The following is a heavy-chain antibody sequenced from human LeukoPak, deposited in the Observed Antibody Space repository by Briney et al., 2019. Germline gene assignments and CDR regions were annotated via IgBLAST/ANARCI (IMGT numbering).Heavy chain of an antibody. Sequence: GGSLRLSCAASGFTVSSNEMSWVRQAPGKGLEWVSSISGGSTYYADSRKARFTISRDNSKNTLHLQMNSLRAEDTAVYYCARGDIVGEGVDYWGQGTLVTVSP. CDR2: ISGGST. J-gene: IGHJ4*02. CDR3: ARGDIVGEGVDY. V-gene: IGHV3-38-3*01. CDR1: GFTVSSNE. D-gene: IGHD1-26*01.